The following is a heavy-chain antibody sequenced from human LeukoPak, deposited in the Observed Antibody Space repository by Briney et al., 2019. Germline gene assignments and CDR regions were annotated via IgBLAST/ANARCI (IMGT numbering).Heavy chain of an antibody. V-gene: IGHV3-23*01. CDR1: GFTFSSYA. CDR2: ITGSGGGT. CDR3: AKGVDGYCSSNDCRAYDN. D-gene: IGHD2-2*01. J-gene: IGHJ4*02. Sequence: PGGSLRLSCAASGFTFSSYAMNWGRQAPGKGLEWVSAITGSGGGTFYTDSVKGRFTVSRDNSKNTLYLQMNNLRAEDSAVYYCAKGVDGYCSSNDCRAYDNWGQGTLVTVSS.